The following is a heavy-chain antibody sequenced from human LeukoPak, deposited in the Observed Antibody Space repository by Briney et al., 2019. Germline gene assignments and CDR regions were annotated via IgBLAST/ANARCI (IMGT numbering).Heavy chain of an antibody. Sequence: SQTLSLTCTVSGGSISSNYYYWGWIRQPPGEGLEWIGNIYYAGSTYYNPSLNTRITMSVDTSKNQFSLRLSSVTAADTAVYYCASLYCGGGSCYPRYWGQGTLVAVSS. CDR3: ASLYCGGGSCYPRY. CDR2: IYYAGST. J-gene: IGHJ4*02. V-gene: IGHV4-39*01. CDR1: GGSISSNYYY. D-gene: IGHD2-15*01.